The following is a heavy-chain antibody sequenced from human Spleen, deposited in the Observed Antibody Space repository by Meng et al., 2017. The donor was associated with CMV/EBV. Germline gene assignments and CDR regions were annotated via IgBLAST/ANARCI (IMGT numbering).Heavy chain of an antibody. D-gene: IGHD5-18*01. J-gene: IGHJ4*02. V-gene: IGHV4-59*08. CDR1: GGSSSSYY. CDR3: ARLWESVDTALTLYYFDY. Sequence: SETLSLTCTVSGGSSSSYYWSWIRQPPGKGLEWIGYISYSGSTYYNPSLKSRVTISVDTSKNQFSLKLSSVTAADTAVFYCARLWESVDTALTLYYFDYWGQGTLVTVSS. CDR2: ISYSGST.